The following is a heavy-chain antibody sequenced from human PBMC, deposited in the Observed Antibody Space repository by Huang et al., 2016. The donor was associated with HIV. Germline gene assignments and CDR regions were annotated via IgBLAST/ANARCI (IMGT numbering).Heavy chain of an antibody. CDR1: GYSFSSYW. Sequence: VQLVQSGAEVKKPGESLKISCKGSGYSFSSYWIAWVRQMPGKGLEWMVVSLPYDSDPTCSPSFEGQVTISAAKSIGTAYLQWSSLKASDTAMYYCARRFSSSSGYFDYWGQGSLVTVSS. V-gene: IGHV5-51*01. CDR3: ARRFSSSSGYFDY. CDR2: SLPYDSDP. D-gene: IGHD6-6*01. J-gene: IGHJ4*02.